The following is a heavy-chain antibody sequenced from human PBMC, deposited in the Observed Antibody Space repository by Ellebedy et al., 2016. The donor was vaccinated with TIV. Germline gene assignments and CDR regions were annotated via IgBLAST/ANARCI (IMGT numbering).Heavy chain of an antibody. D-gene: IGHD3-10*01. CDR1: GFTVSSNY. J-gene: IGHJ3*02. Sequence: GESLKISCAASGFTVSSNYMSWVRQAPGKGLEWVSVIYSGGTTDYADSVKGRFTISRDNAKNSLYLQMNSLRAEDTAVYYCAKYGWGSGTAFDIWGQGTMVTASS. CDR2: IYSGGTT. V-gene: IGHV3-66*01. CDR3: AKYGWGSGTAFDI.